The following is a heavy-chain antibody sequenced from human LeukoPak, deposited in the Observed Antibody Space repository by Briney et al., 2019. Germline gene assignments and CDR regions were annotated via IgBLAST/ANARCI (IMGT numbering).Heavy chain of an antibody. Sequence: GRSLRLSCAASGFTFSGYAMHWVRQAPGKGLEWVAVISYDRSNKYYADSVTGRFTISRDNSKNTLYLQMNSLRAEDTAVYYCAGGPGGIAAAAHDWGHGTLVTVSS. J-gene: IGHJ4*01. V-gene: IGHV3-30-3*01. D-gene: IGHD6-13*01. CDR1: GFTFSGYA. CDR2: ISYDRSNK. CDR3: AGGPGGIAAAAHD.